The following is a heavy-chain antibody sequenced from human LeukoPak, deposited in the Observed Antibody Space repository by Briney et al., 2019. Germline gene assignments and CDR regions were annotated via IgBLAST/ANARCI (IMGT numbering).Heavy chain of an antibody. CDR3: ARAGYCSPSSCADFDY. CDR1: GGSISTYY. V-gene: IGHV4-4*07. Sequence: SETPSLTCTVSGGSISTYYWGWIRQPAGKGLEWIGRIYSGGSTNYNPSLGSRVTMSVDTSKNQFSLKLRSVIAADTAVYYCARAGYCSPSSCADFDYWGQGILVTVSS. J-gene: IGHJ4*02. D-gene: IGHD2-2*03. CDR2: IYSGGST.